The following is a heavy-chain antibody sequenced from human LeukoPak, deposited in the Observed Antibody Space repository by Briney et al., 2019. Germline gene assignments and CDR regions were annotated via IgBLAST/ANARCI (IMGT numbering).Heavy chain of an antibody. J-gene: IGHJ3*02. Sequence: KPSETLSLTCTVSGGSISSGGYYWSWIRQPPGKGLEWIGYIYHSGSTYYNPSLKSRVTISVDRSKNQFSLKLSSVTAADTAVYYCARQIAAAGTRDDAFDIWGQGTMVTVSS. CDR2: IYHSGST. CDR3: ARQIAAAGTRDDAFDI. CDR1: GGSISSGGYY. V-gene: IGHV4-30-2*01. D-gene: IGHD6-13*01.